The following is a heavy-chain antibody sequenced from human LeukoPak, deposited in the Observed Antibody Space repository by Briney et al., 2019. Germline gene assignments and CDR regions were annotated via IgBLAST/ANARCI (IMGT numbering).Heavy chain of an antibody. CDR1: GGSISSYY. Sequence: SETLSLTCTVSGGSISSYYWSWFRQPPGKGLEWIGYIYYSGSTNYNPSLKSRVTISVDTSKNQFSLKLSSVTAADTAVYYCARFQWELPFDYWGQGTLVTVSS. CDR2: IYYSGST. V-gene: IGHV4-59*01. CDR3: ARFQWELPFDY. D-gene: IGHD1-26*01. J-gene: IGHJ4*02.